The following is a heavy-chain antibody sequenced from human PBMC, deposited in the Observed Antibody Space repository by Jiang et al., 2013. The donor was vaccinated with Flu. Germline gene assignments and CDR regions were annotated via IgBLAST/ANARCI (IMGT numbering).Heavy chain of an antibody. CDR1: GFTFSSYA. CDR2: ISYDGSNK. J-gene: IGHJ4*02. Sequence: VQLLESGGGVVQPGRSLRLSCAASGFTFSSYAMHWVRQAPGKGLEWVAVISYDGSNKYYADSVKGRFTISRDNSKNTLYLQMNSLRAEDTAVYYCARDVGQPHDYWGQGTLVTVSS. V-gene: IGHV3-30*01. D-gene: IGHD2-2*01. CDR3: ARDVGQPHDY.